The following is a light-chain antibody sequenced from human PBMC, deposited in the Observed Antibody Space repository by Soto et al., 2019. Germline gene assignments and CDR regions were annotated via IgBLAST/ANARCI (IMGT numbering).Light chain of an antibody. CDR2: SAI. J-gene: IGKJ1*01. CDR3: QHTFRSPRR. V-gene: IGKV1-39*01. CDR1: QSIPSW. Sequence: DIQMTQSPSTLSASVGDRVTITCRASQSIPSWLAWYQQRPGEAPSLLIYSAISLQSGVPSRFSGSGSGTDFTLTIRNLQPEDFAVYYCQHTFRSPRRFGQGTKVDIK.